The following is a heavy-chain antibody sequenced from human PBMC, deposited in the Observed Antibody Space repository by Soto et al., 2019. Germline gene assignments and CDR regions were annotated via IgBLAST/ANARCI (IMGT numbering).Heavy chain of an antibody. CDR3: ARADFDFWSGYSPFDY. CDR2: ISPYNGNT. V-gene: IGHV1-18*01. D-gene: IGHD3-3*01. Sequence: QVQLVQPRAEVKKPGASVKVSCKASGYTLTSYGISWVRQAPGQGLEWVGWISPYNGNTNYAQKLQDRVTLTTDTSTSTAYMELRSLRPDDTAVYYCARADFDFWSGYSPFDYWGQGTLVTVSS. CDR1: GYTLTSYG. J-gene: IGHJ4*02.